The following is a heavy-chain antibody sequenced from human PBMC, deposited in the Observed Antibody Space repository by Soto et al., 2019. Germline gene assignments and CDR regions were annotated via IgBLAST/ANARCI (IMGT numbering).Heavy chain of an antibody. Sequence: SETLSLTCTVSGGSISSYYWSWIRQPPGKGLEWVGYIYYSGSTNYNPSLKSRVTISVDTHKNQFSLKLSSVTAEDTAVYFCARDGRPRSAYYSDYYYFSGMDVWGQGTTVTVSS. D-gene: IGHD3-22*01. CDR3: ARDGRPRSAYYSDYYYFSGMDV. J-gene: IGHJ6*02. CDR1: GGSISSYY. V-gene: IGHV4-59*01. CDR2: IYYSGST.